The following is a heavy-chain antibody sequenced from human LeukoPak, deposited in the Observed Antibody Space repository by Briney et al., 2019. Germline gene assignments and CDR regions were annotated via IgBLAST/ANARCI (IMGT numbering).Heavy chain of an antibody. CDR1: GFTFSNAW. CDR2: IKSKTDGGTT. D-gene: IGHD3-10*01. J-gene: IGHJ4*02. CDR3: TTSLGLWFGELPFDY. V-gene: IGHV3-15*01. Sequence: PGGSLRLSCAAYGFTFSNAWMGWVRQAPGKGLEWVGRIKSKTDGGTTDYAAPVKGRFTISRDDSKNTLYLQMNSLKTEDTAVYYCTTSLGLWFGELPFDYWGQGTLVTVSS.